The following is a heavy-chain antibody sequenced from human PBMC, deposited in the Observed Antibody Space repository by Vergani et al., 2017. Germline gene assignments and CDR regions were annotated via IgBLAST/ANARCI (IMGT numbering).Heavy chain of an antibody. CDR3: GVIMVRSPRPDNWFDS. CDR1: GYSISRGFY. J-gene: IGHJ5*01. V-gene: IGHV4-38-2*02. Sequence: QIQLQESCPGLVKPSEILSLICSVFGYSISRGFYWAWIRQTPEKGLEWIGGMLHTGEASKSPSLQSRVAFSKDPSKNQFPLQLTSVTAADTAVYFCGVIMVRSPRPDNWFDSWGRGTLVTVSS. D-gene: IGHD3-10*01. CDR2: MLHTGEA.